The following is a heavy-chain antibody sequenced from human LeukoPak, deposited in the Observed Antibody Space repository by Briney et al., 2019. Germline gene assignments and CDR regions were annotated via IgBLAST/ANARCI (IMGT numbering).Heavy chain of an antibody. Sequence: ASVKVSCKASGNIFTGYYMHWVRQAPGQGLEWMGSINPDSGGIKYAQKFQGRVTMTRDTSISTAYMELSRLRSDDTAIYYCAILGERAIGWFDPWGQGTLVTVSS. V-gene: IGHV1-2*02. D-gene: IGHD1-26*01. CDR1: GNIFTGYY. CDR3: AILGERAIGWFDP. CDR2: INPDSGGI. J-gene: IGHJ5*02.